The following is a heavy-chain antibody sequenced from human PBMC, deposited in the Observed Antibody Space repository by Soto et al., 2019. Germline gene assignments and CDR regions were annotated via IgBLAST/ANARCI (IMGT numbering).Heavy chain of an antibody. Sequence: QVQLQESGPGLVKPSGTLSLTCAVSGVSMTSSDWWSWVRQAPGKGLEWIGEIHYSGDINYDPSLRSRVTISVDRSKNQLSLNLSSVTAADTAVYFCVCNGYYSLEYWGHGTLVIVSP. J-gene: IGHJ4*01. CDR2: IHYSGDI. D-gene: IGHD3-22*01. V-gene: IGHV4-4*02. CDR3: VCNGYYSLEY. CDR1: GVSMTSSDW.